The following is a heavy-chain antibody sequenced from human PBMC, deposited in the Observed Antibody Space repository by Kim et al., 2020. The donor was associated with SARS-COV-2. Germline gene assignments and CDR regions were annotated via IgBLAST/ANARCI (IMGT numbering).Heavy chain of an antibody. CDR2: ISYDGTIQ. J-gene: IGHJ5*02. CDR3: AKGPIAVVPGGKMWLDP. CDR1: ALTFRNYG. Sequence: GGSLRLSCAVSALTFRNYGMHWVRQAPGKGLEWVADISYDGTIQYYGDSVEGRFTISRDNSKNTLYLQMNSLRVGDTAVYYCAKGPIAVVPGGKMWLDPWGQGTLVTVSS. D-gene: IGHD2-2*01. V-gene: IGHV3-30*18.